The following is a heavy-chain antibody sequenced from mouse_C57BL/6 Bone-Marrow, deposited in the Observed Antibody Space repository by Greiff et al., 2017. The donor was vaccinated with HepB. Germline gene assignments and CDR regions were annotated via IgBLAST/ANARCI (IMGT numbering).Heavy chain of an antibody. D-gene: IGHD1-1*01. CDR2: IWNGGGT. CDR1: GFSLPSYA. V-gene: IGHV2-9-1*01. CDR3: ARNLNYYGSSSGFDV. Sequence: VQGVESGPGLVAPSQSLSITCTVSGFSLPSYAISWVRQPPGKGLEWLGVIWNGGGTNYNSALKSRLSISKDNSKSQVFLKMNSLQTDDTARYYCARNLNYYGSSSGFDVWGTGTTVTVSS. J-gene: IGHJ1*03.